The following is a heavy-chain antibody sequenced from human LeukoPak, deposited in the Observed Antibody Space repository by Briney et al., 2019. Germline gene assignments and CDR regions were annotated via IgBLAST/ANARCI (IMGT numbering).Heavy chain of an antibody. D-gene: IGHD6-25*01. Sequence: SETLSLTCTVSVGSISSYYWSGIRQPPPKGLEWLGYIYYSGSTNYTPSLKSRVTISVDTSKNQFSLKLSSVTAADTAVYYCARGKAAVDYWGQGTLVTVSS. J-gene: IGHJ4*02. CDR1: VGSISSYY. CDR2: IYYSGST. V-gene: IGHV4-59*01. CDR3: ARGKAAVDY.